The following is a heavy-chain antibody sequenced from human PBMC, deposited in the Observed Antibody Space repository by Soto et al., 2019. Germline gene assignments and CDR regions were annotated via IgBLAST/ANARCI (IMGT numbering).Heavy chain of an antibody. Sequence: SETLSLTCTVSGGSISSSSYYWGWIRQPPGKGLEWIGSIYYSGSTYYNPSLKSRVTISVDTSKNQFSLKLSSVTAADTAVYYCARRRFSSGWYDYWGQGTLVTVSS. J-gene: IGHJ4*02. V-gene: IGHV4-39*01. CDR2: IYYSGST. D-gene: IGHD6-19*01. CDR3: ARRRFSSGWYDY. CDR1: GGSISSSSYY.